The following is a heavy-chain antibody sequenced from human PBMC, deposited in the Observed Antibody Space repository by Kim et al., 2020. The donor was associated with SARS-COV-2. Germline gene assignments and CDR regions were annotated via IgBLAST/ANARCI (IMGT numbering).Heavy chain of an antibody. CDR1: GGSFSDYQ. CDR2: INHSGGT. D-gene: IGHD2-2*02. Sequence: SETLSLTCAVYGGSFSDYQWSWIRQAPGKGLEWIGEINHSGGTSYNPSLKSRVTISVDTSKNQFSLKLSSVTAVDTALYYCARGRIVVVPSAILGLGPFWPSYYMDVWGKGTTVTVSS. V-gene: IGHV4-34*01. CDR3: ARGRIVVVPSAILGLGPFWPSYYMDV. J-gene: IGHJ6*03.